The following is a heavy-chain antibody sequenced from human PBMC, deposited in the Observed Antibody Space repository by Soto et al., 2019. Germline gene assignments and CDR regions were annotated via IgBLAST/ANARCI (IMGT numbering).Heavy chain of an antibody. CDR1: GGSISSGGYY. CDR2: IYYSGST. D-gene: IGHD6-6*01. CDR3: ARVISSSSGFDY. V-gene: IGHV4-31*03. J-gene: IGHJ4*02. Sequence: PSETLSLTCTVSGGSISSGGYYWSWIRQHPGKGLEWIGYIYYSGSTYYNPSLKSRVTISVDTSKNQFSLKLSSVTATDTAVYYCARVISSSSGFDYWGQGTLVTVSS.